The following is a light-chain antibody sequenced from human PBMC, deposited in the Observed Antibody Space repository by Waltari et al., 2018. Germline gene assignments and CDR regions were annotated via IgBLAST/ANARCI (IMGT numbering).Light chain of an antibody. CDR2: RND. CDR1: NSNIGNNY. CDR3: ASWDDSLTCVL. V-gene: IGLV1-47*01. Sequence: QSVLTQPPSVSGTPGQSVTIFCSGSNSNIGNNYVYWYQQFPGTAPKLLIYRNDPRPSGVPDRFAGSGSGSSASLAISGLRSEDEASYFCASWDDSLTCVLFGGGTKLTV. J-gene: IGLJ3*02.